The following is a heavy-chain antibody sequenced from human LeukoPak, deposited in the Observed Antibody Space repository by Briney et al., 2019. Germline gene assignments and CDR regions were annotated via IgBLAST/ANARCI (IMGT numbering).Heavy chain of an antibody. CDR3: AREYGGYTNDY. V-gene: IGHV4-4*07. Sequence: SETLSLTCTVSGGSISDHYWSWIRQPAGKGLEWIGRIYTSGSTNYNPSLKSRVTMSVDTSKNQVSLNLSSVTAADTAVYYCAREYGGYTNDYWGQGTLVTVSS. D-gene: IGHD5-12*01. CDR2: IYTSGST. J-gene: IGHJ4*02. CDR1: GGSISDHY.